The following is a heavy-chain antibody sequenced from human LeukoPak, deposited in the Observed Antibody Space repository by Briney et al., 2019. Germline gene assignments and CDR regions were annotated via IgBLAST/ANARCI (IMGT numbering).Heavy chain of an antibody. CDR3: ARDYCSSTSCYDY. V-gene: IGHV3-11*01. J-gene: IGHJ4*02. CDR1: GFTFSDYY. Sequence: GGSLRLSCAASGFTFSDYYMSWIRQAPGKGLEWVSYISSSGSTIYYADSVKGRFTISRDNAKNSLYLQMNSLRAEDTAVYYCARDYCSSTSCYDYWGQGTLVTVSS. CDR2: ISSSGSTI. D-gene: IGHD2-2*01.